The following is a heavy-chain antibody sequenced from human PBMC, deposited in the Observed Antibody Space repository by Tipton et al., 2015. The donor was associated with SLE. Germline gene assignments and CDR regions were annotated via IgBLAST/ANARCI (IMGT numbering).Heavy chain of an antibody. V-gene: IGHV4-59*01. CDR3: ARAPPSTVTTRYFDL. CDR2: IYYSGST. J-gene: IGHJ2*01. D-gene: IGHD4-17*01. CDR1: GGSFSGYY. Sequence: TLSLTCAVYGGSFSGYYWSWIRQPPGKGLEWIGYIYYSGSTNYNPSLKSRVTISVDTSKNQFSLKLSSVTAADTAVYYCARAPPSTVTTRYFDLWGRGTLVTVSS.